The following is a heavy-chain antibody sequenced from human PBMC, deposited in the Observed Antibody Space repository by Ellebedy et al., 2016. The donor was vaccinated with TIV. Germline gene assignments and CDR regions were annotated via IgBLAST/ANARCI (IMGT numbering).Heavy chain of an antibody. CDR3: ARADRRLIEVGDS. D-gene: IGHD3-22*01. J-gene: IGHJ5*01. CDR2: ISSRGNTM. Sequence: GGSLRLXXVASGFTFSDYYMSWIRQAPGKGLEWVSYISSRGNTMYYTDSVKGRFTISRDNAKNSLYLQMNSLRVEDTAVYFCARADRRLIEVGDSWGQGTLVTVSS. V-gene: IGHV3-11*01. CDR1: GFTFSDYY.